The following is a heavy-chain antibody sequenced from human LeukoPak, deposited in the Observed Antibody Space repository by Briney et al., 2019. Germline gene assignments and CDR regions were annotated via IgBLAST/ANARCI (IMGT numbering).Heavy chain of an antibody. J-gene: IGHJ6*03. V-gene: IGHV1-69*13. CDR2: IIPIFGTA. Sequence: GASVKVSCKASGGTFSSYAISWVRQAPGQGLEWMGGIIPIFGTANYAQKFQGRVTITADESTSTAYMELSSLRSEDTAVYYCARGGDSSSITTYYYYHYMDVWGKGTTVTVSS. CDR3: ARGGDSSSITTYYYYHYMDV. CDR1: GGTFSSYA. D-gene: IGHD6-13*01.